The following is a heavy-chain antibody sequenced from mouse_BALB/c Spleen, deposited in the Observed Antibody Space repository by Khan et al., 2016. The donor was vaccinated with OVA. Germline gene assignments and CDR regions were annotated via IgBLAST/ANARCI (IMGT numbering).Heavy chain of an antibody. CDR3: TRNGYGNYESWDY. J-gene: IGHJ2*01. D-gene: IGHD2-1*01. Sequence: VQLKESGTVLARPGASVKMSCKASGYTFTSYWMHWVKQRPGQGLEWIGAIYPGNSDTNYNQKFKGKAKLTAVTSTSTAYMELNSLTNEDSAVYYCTRNGYGNYESWDYWGQGTTLTGSS. CDR2: IYPGNSDT. CDR1: GYTFTSYW. V-gene: IGHV1-5*01.